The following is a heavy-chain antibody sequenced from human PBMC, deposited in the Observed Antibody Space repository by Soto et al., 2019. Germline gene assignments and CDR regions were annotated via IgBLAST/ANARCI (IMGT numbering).Heavy chain of an antibody. CDR2: ITPDGSGK. CDR1: GFTFSSYR. Sequence: GSLRLSCAASGFTFSSYRMVWVRQAPGKGLEWVANITPDGSGKYYVDSVKARITISTDNARKSLYLQMNSLRAEDTADYYCVRHADGAGDFYYWGQGT. CDR3: VRHADGAGDFYY. D-gene: IGHD6-19*01. V-gene: IGHV3-7*04. J-gene: IGHJ4*02.